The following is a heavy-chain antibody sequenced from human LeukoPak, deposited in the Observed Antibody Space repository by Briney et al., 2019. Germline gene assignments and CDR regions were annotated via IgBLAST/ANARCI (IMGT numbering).Heavy chain of an antibody. CDR3: ARGVEPLVANTLAY. V-gene: IGHV3-53*01. D-gene: IGHD1-14*01. CDR2: LYRDGNT. J-gene: IGHJ4*02. CDR1: GFTVITND. Sequence: PGGSLRLSCAASGFTVITNDMTWVPQAPGKGLEWVSVLYRDGNTKYADSVQGRFTISRDNSNNTLYFEMNSLSPDDTAVYYCARGVEPLVANTLAYWGQGTLVTVSS.